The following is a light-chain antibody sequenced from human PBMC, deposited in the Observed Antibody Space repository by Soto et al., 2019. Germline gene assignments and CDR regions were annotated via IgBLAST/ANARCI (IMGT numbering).Light chain of an antibody. Sequence: QSVLTQPASVSGSPEQSITISCTGSSSDVGRYNFVSWYQQHPGQAPRLMIIDVRNRPSGVSIRFSGSKSGNTASLTISGLQAEDEAEYNCISYTTSSTPWVFGGGTKLTVL. J-gene: IGLJ3*02. V-gene: IGLV2-14*03. CDR1: SSDVGRYNF. CDR3: ISYTTSSTPWV. CDR2: DVR.